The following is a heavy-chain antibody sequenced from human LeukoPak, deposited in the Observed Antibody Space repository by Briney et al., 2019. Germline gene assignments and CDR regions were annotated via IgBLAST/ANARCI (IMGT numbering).Heavy chain of an antibody. CDR3: ARQVVAGYYDY. Sequence: PSETLSLTCTVSGGSFTSSGYFWVWIRQPPGKGLEWVGTVSYSGSTYYNPSLKSRVTTSADTPKRQFSLRLSSVTAADTAVYYCARQVVAGYYDYWGQGVLVIVSS. CDR1: GGSFTSSGYF. J-gene: IGHJ4*02. V-gene: IGHV4-39*01. CDR2: VSYSGST. D-gene: IGHD3-22*01.